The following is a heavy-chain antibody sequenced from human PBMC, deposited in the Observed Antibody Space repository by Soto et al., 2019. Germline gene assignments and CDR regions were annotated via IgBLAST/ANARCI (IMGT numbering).Heavy chain of an antibody. CDR2: IIPIFGTA. Sequence: SVKVSCKASGGTFSSYAISWVRQAPGQGLEWMGGIIPIFGTANYAQKFQGRVTITADESTSTAYMELSSLRSEDTAVYYCARSPLSLVVLDYWGQGTLVTVSS. J-gene: IGHJ4*02. CDR3: ARSPLSLVVLDY. D-gene: IGHD2-2*01. V-gene: IGHV1-69*13. CDR1: GGTFSSYA.